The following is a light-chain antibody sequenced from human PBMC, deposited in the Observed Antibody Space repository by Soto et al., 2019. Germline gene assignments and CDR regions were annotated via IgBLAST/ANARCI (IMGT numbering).Light chain of an antibody. CDR3: QQYYTAPVT. CDR1: QSVLSTTNDKNY. J-gene: IGKJ4*01. CDR2: CAS. V-gene: IGKV4-1*01. Sequence: DIVMTQSPDSLAVSLGEKATIKCKSSQSVLSTTNDKNYLVWYQQRPGQPPKMLLYCASTREPGVPDRFSGSGSGTDFTLTINSLQAEDVAVYYCQQYYTAPVTFGGGTKVEIK.